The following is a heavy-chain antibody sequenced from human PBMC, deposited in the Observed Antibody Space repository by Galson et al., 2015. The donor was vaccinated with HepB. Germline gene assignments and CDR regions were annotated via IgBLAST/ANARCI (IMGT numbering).Heavy chain of an antibody. CDR2: INQDGSSK. V-gene: IGHV3-7*03. CDR1: GFTFSSYW. CDR3: ARRISLVRGIITKPDYYYGKDV. Sequence: SLRLSCAASGFTFSSYWMNWVRQAPGKGLEWVDHINQDGSSKYYVDSVKGRFHISRDNAKDSVYLQLDSLRAEDTAVYYCARRISLVRGIITKPDYYYGKDVWGQGTTVTVAS. J-gene: IGHJ6*02. D-gene: IGHD3-10*01.